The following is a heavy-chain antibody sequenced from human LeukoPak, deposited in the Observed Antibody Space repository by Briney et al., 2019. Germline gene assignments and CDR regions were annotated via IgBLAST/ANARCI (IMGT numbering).Heavy chain of an antibody. Sequence: SETLSLTCTVYGYSIISVYYWGWIRQPPGKGLEGFGNTYHGGRTYYNPSLRSGVTISVATRKNQFSLKLSSVTAADTAVYYCASPIPGGAAGENWGQGTLVTVSS. CDR3: ASPIPGGAAGEN. CDR1: GYSIISVYY. V-gene: IGHV4-38-2*02. D-gene: IGHD6-13*01. CDR2: TYHGGRT. J-gene: IGHJ4*02.